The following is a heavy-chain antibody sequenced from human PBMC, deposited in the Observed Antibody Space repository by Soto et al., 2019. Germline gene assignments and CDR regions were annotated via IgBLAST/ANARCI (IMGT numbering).Heavy chain of an antibody. V-gene: IGHV4-31*03. CDR2: IYYSGST. D-gene: IGHD3-3*01. CDR3: ARDLHDSLDYYYYGMDV. CDR1: GGSISSGGYY. J-gene: IGHJ6*02. Sequence: SETLSLTCTVSGGSISSGGYYWSWIRQHPGKGLEWIGYIYYSGSTYYNPSLKSRVTISVDTSKNQFSLKLSSVTAADTAVYYCARDLHDSLDYYYYGMDVWGQGTTVTVS.